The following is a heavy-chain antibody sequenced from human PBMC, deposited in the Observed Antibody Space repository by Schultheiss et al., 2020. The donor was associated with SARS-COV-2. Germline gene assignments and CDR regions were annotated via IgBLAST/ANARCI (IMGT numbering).Heavy chain of an antibody. J-gene: IGHJ6*02. CDR2: IYYSGST. CDR3: ARGGRCSSTSCHQPLGYYGMDV. Sequence: SETLSLTFTVSGDSISSGGYYWSWIRQHPGKGLEWIGYIYYSGSTYYNPSLKSRVTISVDTSKNQFSLKLSSVTAADTAVYYCARGGRCSSTSCHQPLGYYGMDVWGQGTTVTVSS. CDR1: GDSISSGGYY. V-gene: IGHV4-31*03. D-gene: IGHD2-2*01.